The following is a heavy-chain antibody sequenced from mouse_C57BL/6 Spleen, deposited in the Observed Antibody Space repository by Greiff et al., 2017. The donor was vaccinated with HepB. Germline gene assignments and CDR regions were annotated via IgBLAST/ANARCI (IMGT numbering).Heavy chain of an antibody. J-gene: IGHJ4*01. CDR3: ARQKTYYSNYDYAMDY. V-gene: IGHV1-26*01. D-gene: IGHD2-5*01. Sequence: EVKLQQSGPELVKPGASVKISCKASGYTFTDYYMNWVKQSHGKSLEWIGDINPNNGGTSYNQKFKGKATLTVDKSSSTAYMELRSLTSEDSAVYYCARQKTYYSNYDYAMDYWGQGTSVTVSS. CDR2: INPNNGGT. CDR1: GYTFTDYY.